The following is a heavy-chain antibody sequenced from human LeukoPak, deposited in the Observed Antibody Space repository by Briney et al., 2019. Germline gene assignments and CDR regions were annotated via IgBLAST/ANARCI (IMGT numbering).Heavy chain of an antibody. CDR3: ARDCSGGTCHLDY. V-gene: IGHV1-18*01. CDR2: ISAYNGNT. Sequence: ASVKVSCKASGTTLSNYGITWVRQAPGQGLEWMGWISAYNGNTNYAQKFQGRATMTTDTSTSTAYMELRSLRSDDTALYYCARDCSGGTCHLDYWGQGTLVTVSS. CDR1: GTTLSNYG. J-gene: IGHJ4*02. D-gene: IGHD2-15*01.